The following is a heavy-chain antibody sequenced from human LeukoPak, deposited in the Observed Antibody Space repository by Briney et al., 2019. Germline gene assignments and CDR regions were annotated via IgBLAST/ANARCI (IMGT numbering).Heavy chain of an antibody. J-gene: IGHJ6*02. CDR1: GYTFTGYY. V-gene: IGHV1-2*04. Sequence: ASVKVSCKASGYTFTGYYMHWVRQAPGQGLEWMGWINPNSGGTNYAQKFQGWVTMTRDTSISTAYMELSRLRSDDTAVYYCARDAVDDCSSTSCLYGMYVWGQGTTVTVSS. CDR2: INPNSGGT. D-gene: IGHD2-2*01. CDR3: ARDAVDDCSSTSCLYGMYV.